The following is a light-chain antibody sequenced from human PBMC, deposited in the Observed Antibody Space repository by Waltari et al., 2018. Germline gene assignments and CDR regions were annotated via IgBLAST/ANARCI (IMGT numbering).Light chain of an antibody. CDR3: SSYTSSSTLEDV. J-gene: IGLJ1*01. Sequence: QSALTQPASVSGSPGQSITISCTGTSSDVGGYNYVSWYQHHPGKAPKLMIYDVSKRPSGVSNRFSGSKSGNTASLTISGLQAEDEADYYCSSYTSSSTLEDVFGTGTKVTVL. CDR1: SSDVGGYNY. V-gene: IGLV2-14*03. CDR2: DVS.